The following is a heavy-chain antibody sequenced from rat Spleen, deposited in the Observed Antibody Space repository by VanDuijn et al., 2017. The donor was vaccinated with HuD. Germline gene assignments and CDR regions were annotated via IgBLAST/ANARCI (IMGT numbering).Heavy chain of an antibody. CDR2: MNGAGST. CDR3: AKDPYGYTYPPFDY. J-gene: IGHJ2*01. D-gene: IGHD1-9*01. V-gene: IGHV3-3*01. CDR1: GYSITSNY. Sequence: EVQLQESGPGLVKPSQSLSLTCSVTGYSITSNYWGWIRKFPGNKLEWMGFMNGAGSTNYNPSLKGRVSITRDTSKNQFFLQVTSVTNEDTATYYCAKDPYGYTYPPFDYWGQGVMVTVSS.